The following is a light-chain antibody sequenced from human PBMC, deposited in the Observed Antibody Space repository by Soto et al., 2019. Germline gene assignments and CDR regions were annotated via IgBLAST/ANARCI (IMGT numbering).Light chain of an antibody. V-gene: IGLV1-40*01. CDR1: LSNIGAGYD. J-gene: IGLJ2*01. Sequence: QSVLTQPPSGSGAPGQRVTISCTGSLSNIGAGYDVHWYQQLPGTAPKLLIYGNSNRPSGVPDRLSGSKSGTSASPAITGLQAEDEADYYCQSFESSLSGSVFGGGTPLTVL. CDR2: GNS. CDR3: QSFESSLSGSV.